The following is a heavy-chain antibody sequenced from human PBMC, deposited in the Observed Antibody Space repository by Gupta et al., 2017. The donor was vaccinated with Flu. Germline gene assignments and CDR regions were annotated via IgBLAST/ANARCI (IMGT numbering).Heavy chain of an antibody. CDR3: ARRASEYNFGPYFDY. CDR2: IYYSGST. Sequence: QLQLQESGPGLVKPSETLSLTCTVSGGSVSSSSYYWGWFRQPPGKGLEWIGTIYYSGSTYYNTSRKSRITISVDTSKNQFSLKLNSVTDEDTAVYYCARRASEYNFGPYFDYWGQVTLVTVSS. V-gene: IGHV4-39*01. D-gene: IGHD3-3*01. J-gene: IGHJ4*02. CDR1: GGSVSSSSYY.